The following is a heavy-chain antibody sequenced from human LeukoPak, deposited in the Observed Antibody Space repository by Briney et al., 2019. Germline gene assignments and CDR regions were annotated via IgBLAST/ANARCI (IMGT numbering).Heavy chain of an antibody. CDR2: IYYSGST. D-gene: IGHD3-10*01. Sequence: SSETLSLTCTVSGDSISSYYWNWVRQPPGKGLEWIGYIYYSGSTNCNPSLKSRVTISIDTSKNQFSLKLRSVTAADTAVYYCAREVPIVRGLRWDYWGQGTLVTVSS. CDR3: AREVPIVRGLRWDY. CDR1: GDSISSYY. J-gene: IGHJ4*02. V-gene: IGHV4-59*01.